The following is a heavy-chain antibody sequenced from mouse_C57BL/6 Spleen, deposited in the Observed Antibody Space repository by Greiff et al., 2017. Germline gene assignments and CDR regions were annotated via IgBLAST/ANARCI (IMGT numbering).Heavy chain of an antibody. D-gene: IGHD1-1*01. V-gene: IGHV14-4*01. CDR3: TTLFYYCGSSLYAMDY. J-gene: IGHJ4*01. CDR2: IDPENGDT. CDR1: GFNIKDDY. Sequence: EVQLQQSGAELVRPGASVKLSCTASGFNIKDDYMHWVKQRPEQGLEWIGWIDPENGDTEYASKFQGKATITADTSSNPAYLQLSSLTSEDTAVYYCTTLFYYCGSSLYAMDYWGQGTSVTVSS.